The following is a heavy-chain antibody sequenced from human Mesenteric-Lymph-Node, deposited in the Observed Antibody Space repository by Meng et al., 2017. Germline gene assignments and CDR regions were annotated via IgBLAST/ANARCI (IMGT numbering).Heavy chain of an antibody. Sequence: QVQLQESCSGRVRPSQTLSLTCAVYGGSFSGYYWSWIRQPPGKGLEWIGEINHSGSTNYNPSLKSRVTISVDTSKNQFSLKLSSVTAADTAVYYCARGPIITMIVVVEYYFDYWGQGTLVTVSS. CDR2: INHSGST. D-gene: IGHD3-22*01. J-gene: IGHJ4*02. CDR1: GGSFSGYY. CDR3: ARGPIITMIVVVEYYFDY. V-gene: IGHV4-34*09.